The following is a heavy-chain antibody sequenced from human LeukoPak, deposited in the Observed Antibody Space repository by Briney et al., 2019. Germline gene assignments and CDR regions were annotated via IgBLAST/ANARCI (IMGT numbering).Heavy chain of an antibody. CDR3: ARDQAYNSAQGVVDY. Sequence: ASVKVSCKASGYTFTGYYMHWVRQAPGQGLEWMGWINPNSGGTNYAQKFQGRVTMTRDTSITTAYMELSRLRSDGTAVYYCARDQAYNSAQGVVDYWGQGTLVTVSS. D-gene: IGHD6-19*01. J-gene: IGHJ4*02. V-gene: IGHV1-2*02. CDR1: GYTFTGYY. CDR2: INPNSGGT.